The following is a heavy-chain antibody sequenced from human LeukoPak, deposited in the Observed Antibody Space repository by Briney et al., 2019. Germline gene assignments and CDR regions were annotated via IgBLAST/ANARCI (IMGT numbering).Heavy chain of an antibody. J-gene: IGHJ4*02. Sequence: GGSLRLSCAAAGFTFSSYAMSWVRQAPGKGLEWVSAISGSGGSTYYADSVKGRFTISRDNSKNTLYLQMNSLRAEDTAVYYCAKSEQWLVVGYFDYWGQGTLVTVSS. V-gene: IGHV3-23*01. D-gene: IGHD6-19*01. CDR2: ISGSGGST. CDR1: GFTFSSYA. CDR3: AKSEQWLVVGYFDY.